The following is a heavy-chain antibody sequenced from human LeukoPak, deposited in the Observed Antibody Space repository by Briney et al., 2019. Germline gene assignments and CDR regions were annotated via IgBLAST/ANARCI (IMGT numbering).Heavy chain of an antibody. D-gene: IGHD3-10*01. Sequence: SETLSLTCAVSGGSISSSNWWSWVRQPPGKGLEWIGEIYHSGSTNYNPSLKSRVTISVDKCKNQFSLKLSSVTAADTAVYYCARVSPMVRGVIDYWGQGTLVTVSS. J-gene: IGHJ4*02. CDR3: ARVSPMVRGVIDY. V-gene: IGHV4-4*02. CDR1: GGSISSSNW. CDR2: IYHSGST.